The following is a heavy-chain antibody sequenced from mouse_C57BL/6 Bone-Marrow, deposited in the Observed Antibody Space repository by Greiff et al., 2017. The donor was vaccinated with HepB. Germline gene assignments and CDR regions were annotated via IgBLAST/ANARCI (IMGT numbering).Heavy chain of an antibody. CDR3: ARKGLTGTFAY. CDR1: GFIFSSYA. J-gene: IGHJ3*01. V-gene: IGHV5-4*01. D-gene: IGHD4-1*01. CDR2: ISDGGSYT. Sequence: DVQLVESGGGLVKPGGSLKLSCAASGFIFSSYAMSWVRQTPEKRLEWVATISDGGSYTYYPDNVKGRFTISRDNAKNNLYLQMSHLKSEDTAMYYCARKGLTGTFAYWGQGTLVTVSA.